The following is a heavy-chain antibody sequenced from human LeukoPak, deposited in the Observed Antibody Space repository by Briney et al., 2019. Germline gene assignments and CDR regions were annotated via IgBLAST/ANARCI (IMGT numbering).Heavy chain of an antibody. D-gene: IGHD1-1*01. CDR2: ISSSGSTI. CDR1: GFTFSDYY. Sequence: GGSLRLSCAASGFTFSDYYMSWVRQAPGKGLEWVSYISSSGSTIKYADSVKGRFTISRDNAKNSLYLQMNSLRAEDTAVYYCATKLTGTTYFDYWGQGTLVTVSS. V-gene: IGHV3-11*04. J-gene: IGHJ4*02. CDR3: ATKLTGTTYFDY.